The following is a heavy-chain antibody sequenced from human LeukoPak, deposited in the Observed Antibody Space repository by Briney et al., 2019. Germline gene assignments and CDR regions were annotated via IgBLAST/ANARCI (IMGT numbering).Heavy chain of an antibody. D-gene: IGHD3-22*01. CDR3: ARRSGITMIVVLISDAFDI. Sequence: SETLSLTCSVSGASLSTSPYYWGWIRQPPGKGLEWIGNIYYTGSTYYNVSLNSRVTISIDTSKNLFSLRLNSMTAADTAVYYCARRSGITMIVVLISDAFDIWGQGTMVTVSS. V-gene: IGHV4-39*01. CDR2: IYYTGST. J-gene: IGHJ3*02. CDR1: GASLSTSPYY.